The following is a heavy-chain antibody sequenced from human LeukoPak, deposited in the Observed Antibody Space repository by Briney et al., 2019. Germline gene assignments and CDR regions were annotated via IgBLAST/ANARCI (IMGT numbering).Heavy chain of an antibody. CDR1: GFTFSSYS. CDR3: ARDLKHYGDYTLDY. CDR2: ISSSSSYI. V-gene: IGHV3-21*04. J-gene: IGHJ4*02. D-gene: IGHD4-17*01. Sequence: PGGSLRLSCAASGFTFSSYSMNWVRQAPGKGLEWVSSISSSSSYIYYADSLKGRFTISRDNAKNSLYLQMNSLRAEDTAVYYCARDLKHYGDYTLDYRGQGTLVTVSS.